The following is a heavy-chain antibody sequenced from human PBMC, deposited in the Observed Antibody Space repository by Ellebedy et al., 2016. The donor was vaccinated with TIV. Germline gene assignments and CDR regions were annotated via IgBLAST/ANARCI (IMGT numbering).Heavy chain of an antibody. V-gene: IGHV3-53*01. J-gene: IGHJ6*02. CDR1: EFPVSSNY. CDR2: IYSGGST. D-gene: IGHD3-16*01. Sequence: GESLKIPCAASEFPVSSNYINWVRQAPGKGLEWVPVIYSGGSTYYADSVKGRFTISRDNSKNTLYLHMNSLRAEDTAVYYCASRSYEYYYYGMDVWGQGTTVTVSS. CDR3: ASRSYEYYYYGMDV.